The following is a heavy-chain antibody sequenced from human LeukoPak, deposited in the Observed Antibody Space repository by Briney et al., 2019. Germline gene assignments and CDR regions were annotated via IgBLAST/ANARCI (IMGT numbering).Heavy chain of an antibody. J-gene: IGHJ4*02. CDR1: GYTLTELS. V-gene: IGHV1-24*01. CDR2: FDPEDGET. Sequence: GASVNVSCKVSGYTLTELSMHWVRQAPGKGLEWMGGFDPEDGETIYAQKFQGRVTMTEDTSTDTAYMELSSLRSEDTAVYYCATALAYSSGTDYWGQGTLVTVSS. CDR3: ATALAYSSGTDY. D-gene: IGHD6-19*01.